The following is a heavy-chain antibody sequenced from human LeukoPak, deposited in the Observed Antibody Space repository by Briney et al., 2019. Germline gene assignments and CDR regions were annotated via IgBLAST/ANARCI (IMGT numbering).Heavy chain of an antibody. V-gene: IGHV4-4*02. J-gene: IGHJ4*02. Sequence: SETLSLTCGVSGGSIDITNYWSWVRQAPGKGLEWIGEISHDGTTNYNPSLRSRVAMSLDRANNQFSLSLTSVTAADTAVYFCARVDPDGHSDYWGQGTLVTVSS. CDR2: ISHDGTT. CDR3: ARVDPDGHSDY. D-gene: IGHD5-24*01. CDR1: GGSIDITNY.